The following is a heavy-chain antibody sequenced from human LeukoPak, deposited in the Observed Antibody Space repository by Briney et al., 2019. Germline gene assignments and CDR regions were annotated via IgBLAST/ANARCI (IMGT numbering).Heavy chain of an antibody. J-gene: IGHJ4*02. D-gene: IGHD2-21*02. V-gene: IGHV3-15*01. Sequence: PGGSLRLSCTASVFSFSHAWMSWVRQAPGKGLEWVGRIKSKTDGGTIDYAAPVKGRFTISRDDSKRMVYLQMNSLKTADTGVYYCTTARYSAGDCGDSWGQGTRVTVSS. CDR1: VFSFSHAW. CDR3: TTARYSAGDCGDS. CDR2: IKSKTDGGTI.